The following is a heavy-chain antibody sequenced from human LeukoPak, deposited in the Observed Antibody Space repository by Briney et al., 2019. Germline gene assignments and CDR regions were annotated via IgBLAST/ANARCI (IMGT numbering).Heavy chain of an antibody. CDR2: INPKSGGT. Sequence: ASVKVSCKASGYTFTGYYMHWVRQAPGQGLEWMGWINPKSGGTTYAQKFQGWVTMTRDTSISTAYMELSRLRSDDTAVYYCARVEESGWYSVNWGQGTLVTVSS. V-gene: IGHV1-2*04. CDR1: GYTFTGYY. J-gene: IGHJ4*02. D-gene: IGHD6-19*01. CDR3: ARVEESGWYSVN.